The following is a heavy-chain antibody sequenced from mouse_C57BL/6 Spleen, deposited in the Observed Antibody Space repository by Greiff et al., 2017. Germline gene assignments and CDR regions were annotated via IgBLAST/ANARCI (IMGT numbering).Heavy chain of an antibody. J-gene: IGHJ3*01. V-gene: IGHV1-69*01. CDR1: GYTFTSYW. CDR2: IDPSDSYT. CDR3: VSPHYYGSSYWFAY. Sequence: QVQLQQPGAELVMPGASVKLSCKASGYTFTSYWMHWVKQRPGQGLEWIGEIDPSDSYTNYNQKFKGKSTLTVDKSSSTAYMQLSSLTSEDSAVYYCVSPHYYGSSYWFAYWGQGTLVTVSA. D-gene: IGHD1-1*01.